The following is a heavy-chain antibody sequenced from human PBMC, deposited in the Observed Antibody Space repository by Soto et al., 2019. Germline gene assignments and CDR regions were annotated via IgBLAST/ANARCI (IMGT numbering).Heavy chain of an antibody. CDR3: ARGAVTTLYYFDY. D-gene: IGHD4-4*01. V-gene: IGHV4-34*01. Sequence: PSETLSLTCAVYGGSFSGYSWSWIRQPPGEGLEWIGEINHSGSTNYNPSLKSRVTISVDTSKNQFSLKLSPVTAADTAVYYCARGAVTTLYYFDYWGQGTLVTVS. J-gene: IGHJ4*02. CDR1: GGSFSGYS. CDR2: INHSGST.